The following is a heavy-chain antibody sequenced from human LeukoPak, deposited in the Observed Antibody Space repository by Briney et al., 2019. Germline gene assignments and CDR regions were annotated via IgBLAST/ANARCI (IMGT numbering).Heavy chain of an antibody. CDR2: IYYSGST. CDR3: ASEASHDYGDYGVFDY. V-gene: IGHV4-39*01. J-gene: IGHJ4*02. D-gene: IGHD4-17*01. CDR1: GGSISSSSYY. Sequence: TPSETLSLTCTVSGGSISSSSYYWGWIRQPPGKGLEWIGSIYYSGSTYYNLSLKSRVTISVDTSKNQFSLKLSSVTAADTAVYYCASEASHDYGDYGVFDYWGQGTLVTVSS.